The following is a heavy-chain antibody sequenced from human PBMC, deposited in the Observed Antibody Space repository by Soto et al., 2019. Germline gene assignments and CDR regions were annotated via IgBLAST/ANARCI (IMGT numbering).Heavy chain of an antibody. CDR2: IHQSGST. D-gene: IGHD5-18*01. V-gene: IGHV4-30-2*01. J-gene: IGHJ3*02. Sequence: QLQLQESGSGLVKPSQTLSLTCAVSGGSISRGGYSWSWIRQPPGKGLEWIGYIHQSGSTYYNPTLKSRFTIVAGRSKIQFSLKLSFVTAADTAVYYCARSRYIYGADAFDIWGQGTMVTVSS. CDR1: GGSISRGGYS. CDR3: ARSRYIYGADAFDI.